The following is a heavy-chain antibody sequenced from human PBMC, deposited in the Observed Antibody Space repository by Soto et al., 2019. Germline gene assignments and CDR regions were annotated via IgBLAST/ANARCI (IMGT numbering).Heavy chain of an antibody. V-gene: IGHV3-48*02. CDR1: GFTFSSYS. Sequence: GGSLILSCAASGFTFSSYSMNWVRQAPGKGLEWVSYISSSTSTIYYADSVKGRFTVSRDNAKNSLYLQMNSLRDEDTAVYYCAREGVLTGYYPPYHFDYWGQGTLVTVS. D-gene: IGHD3-9*01. CDR3: AREGVLTGYYPPYHFDY. CDR2: ISSSTSTI. J-gene: IGHJ4*02.